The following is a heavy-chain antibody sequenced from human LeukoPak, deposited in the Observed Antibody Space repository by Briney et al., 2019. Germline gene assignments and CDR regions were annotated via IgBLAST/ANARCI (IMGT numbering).Heavy chain of an antibody. CDR1: GFTFSSYG. CDR2: ISGSGGST. D-gene: IGHD6-13*01. V-gene: IGHV3-23*01. CDR3: AKARHRTAAGPTFDP. J-gene: IGHJ5*02. Sequence: PGGTLRLSCAASGFTFSSYGMSWVRQAPGKGLEWVSAISGSGGSTYYADSVKGRFTISRDNSKNTLYLQMNSLRAEDTVVYYCAKARHRTAAGPTFDPWGQGTLVTVSS.